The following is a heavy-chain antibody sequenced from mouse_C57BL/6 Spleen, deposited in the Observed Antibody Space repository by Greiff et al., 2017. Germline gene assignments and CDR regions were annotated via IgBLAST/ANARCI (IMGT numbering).Heavy chain of an antibody. CDR3: TTCTPINAMDY. CDR2: IDPENGDT. J-gene: IGHJ4*01. CDR1: GFNIKDDY. Sequence: VQLQQSGAELVRPGASVKLSCTASGFNIKDDYMHWVKQRPEQGLEWIGWIDPENGDTEYASKFQGKATITADTSSNTAYLQLSSLTSEDTAVYDCTTCTPINAMDYWGQGTSVTVSS. V-gene: IGHV14-4*01.